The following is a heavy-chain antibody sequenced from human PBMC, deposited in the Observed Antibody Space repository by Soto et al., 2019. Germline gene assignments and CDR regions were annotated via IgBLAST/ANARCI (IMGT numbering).Heavy chain of an antibody. J-gene: IGHJ4*02. D-gene: IGHD3-22*01. V-gene: IGHV4-30-4*01. Sequence: TLSLTCTFSGGSISSGDYYWSWIRQPPGKGLEWIGYIYYSGSTYYNPSLKSRVTISVDTSKNQFSLKLSSVTAADTAVYYCARSITMRPFDYWGQGTLVTVSS. CDR1: GGSISSGDYY. CDR2: IYYSGST. CDR3: ARSITMRPFDY.